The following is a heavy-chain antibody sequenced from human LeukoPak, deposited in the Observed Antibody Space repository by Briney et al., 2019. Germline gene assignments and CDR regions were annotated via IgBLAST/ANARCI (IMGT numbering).Heavy chain of an antibody. J-gene: IGHJ6*02. Sequence: GSLRLSCAASGFTLSSYWMHWVRQAPGKGLVWVSRINSDGSRTYYADSVKGRFTISRDNAKNTLYLQMNSLRAEDTAVYYCARDFGPYGMDVWGQGTTVTVSS. CDR3: ARDFGPYGMDV. CDR2: INSDGSRT. CDR1: GFTLSSYW. V-gene: IGHV3-74*01. D-gene: IGHD3-16*01.